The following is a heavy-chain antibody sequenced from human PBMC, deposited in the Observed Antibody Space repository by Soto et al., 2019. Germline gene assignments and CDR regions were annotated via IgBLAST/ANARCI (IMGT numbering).Heavy chain of an antibody. J-gene: IGHJ3*02. CDR2: IYYSGST. CDR1: GGSISSYY. CDR3: ARHYGGTGFSAFDI. D-gene: IGHD3-10*01. Sequence: SETLSLTCTVSGGSISSYYWSWIRQPPGKGLEWIGYIYYSGSTNYNPSLKSRVTISVETSKNQFSLKLSSVTAADTAVYYCARHYGGTGFSAFDIWGQGTMVTVSS. V-gene: IGHV4-59*01.